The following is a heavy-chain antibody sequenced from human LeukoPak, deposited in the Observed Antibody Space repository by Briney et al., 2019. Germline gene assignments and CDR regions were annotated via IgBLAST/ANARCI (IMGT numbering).Heavy chain of an antibody. CDR1: GGTFSSYA. V-gene: IGHV1-69*04. D-gene: IGHD3-3*01. Sequence: SVKVSCKASGGTFSSYAISWVRQAPGQGLEWMGRIIPILGIANYAQKFQGRVTITADKSTSTAYMELSSLRSEDAAVYYCARDPHYDFWSGYPSMAFDIWGQGTMVTVSS. J-gene: IGHJ3*02. CDR3: ARDPHYDFWSGYPSMAFDI. CDR2: IIPILGIA.